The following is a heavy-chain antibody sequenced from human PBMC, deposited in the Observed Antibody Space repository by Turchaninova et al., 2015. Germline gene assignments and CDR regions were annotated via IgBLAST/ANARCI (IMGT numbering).Heavy chain of an antibody. CDR1: GTSVSNNRTA. CDR3: ARGPTY. Sequence: PGLGNPPPTHPLTCASTGTSVSNNRTAWHWIRQSPSRGLEWLGRTYYRSKWYNDYAVSMKSRITINPDTSKNQFSLQLNSVTPEDTAVYYCARGPTYWGQGTLVTVSS. V-gene: IGHV6-1*01. CDR2: TYYRSKWYN. J-gene: IGHJ4*02.